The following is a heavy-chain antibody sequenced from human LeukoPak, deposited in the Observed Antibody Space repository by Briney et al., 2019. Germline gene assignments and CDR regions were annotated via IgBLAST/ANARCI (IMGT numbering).Heavy chain of an antibody. V-gene: IGHV4-30-4*01. CDR1: GGSISSGDYY. CDR2: IYYSGST. CDR3: ARGRYYYDSSGYYLFDY. Sequence: PSQTLSLTCTVSGGSISSGDYYWSWIRQPPGKGLEWIGYIYYSGSTYYNPSLKSRVTISVDTSKNQFSLKLSSVTAAGTAVYYCARGRYYYDSSGYYLFDYWGQGTLVTVSS. D-gene: IGHD3-22*01. J-gene: IGHJ4*02.